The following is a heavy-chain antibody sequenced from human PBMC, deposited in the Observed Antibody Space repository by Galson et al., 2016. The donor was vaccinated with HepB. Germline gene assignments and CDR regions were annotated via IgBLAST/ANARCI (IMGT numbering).Heavy chain of an antibody. CDR2: IDWDDDK. D-gene: IGHD2-8*02. CDR1: GFSLSTSGMS. V-gene: IGHV2-70*10. J-gene: IGHJ3*02. Sequence: PALVTPTQTLTLTCTLSGFSLSTSGMSVSWIRQPPGKALEWVARIDWDDDKYYSTSLRSRLTISKDTSKNQAVLTMTNMDPVEKATYYCSRPYCTGAGCYYYAFDIWGQGTMVTVSS. CDR3: SRPYCTGAGCYYYAFDI.